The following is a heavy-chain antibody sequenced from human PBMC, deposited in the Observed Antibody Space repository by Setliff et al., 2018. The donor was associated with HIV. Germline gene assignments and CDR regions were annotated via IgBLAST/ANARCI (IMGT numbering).Heavy chain of an antibody. J-gene: IGHJ6*03. Sequence: SSETLSLTCSVSGGSFSSDSYYWGWIRQFPGKGLEWIGSIYYSGSTYYHPSLKSRVTISVDTSKNQFSLRLSSVSAADTAVYYCARVSKTYWYSIPRDYYHHMDVWGKGTTVTVSS. CDR3: ARVSKTYWYSIPRDYYHHMDV. V-gene: IGHV4-39*07. D-gene: IGHD2-8*02. CDR1: GGSFSSDSYY. CDR2: IYYSGST.